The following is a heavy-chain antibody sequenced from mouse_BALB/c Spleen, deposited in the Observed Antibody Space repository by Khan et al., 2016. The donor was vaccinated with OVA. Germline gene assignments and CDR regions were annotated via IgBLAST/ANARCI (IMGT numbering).Heavy chain of an antibody. J-gene: IGHJ4*01. CDR3: ARAYYRYDCYYAMDY. D-gene: IGHD2-14*01. CDR1: GFSLSRYN. CDR2: IWGGGGT. V-gene: IGHV2-6-4*01. Sequence: QVQLKESGPGLVAPSQSLSITCTVSGFSLSRYNIHWVRQPPGKGLEWLGMIWGGGGTDYNSTLRIRLSIIKDNSKSQVFLKMNSLQTDDTDMYFWARAYYRYDCYYAMDYWGQGTSVTVSS.